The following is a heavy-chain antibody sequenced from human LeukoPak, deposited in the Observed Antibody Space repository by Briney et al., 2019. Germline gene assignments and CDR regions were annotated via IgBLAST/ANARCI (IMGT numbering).Heavy chain of an antibody. CDR3: AKGVGPSYQLLKYFQH. D-gene: IGHD2-2*01. CDR2: ISGSGGST. CDR1: GFTFSSYA. J-gene: IGHJ1*01. Sequence: GGSLRLSCAASGFTFSSYAMSWVRQAPGKGLEWVSAISGSGGSTYYADSVKGRFTISRDNSKNTLYLQMNSLRAEDTAVYYCAKGVGPSYQLLKYFQHWGQGTLVTVSS. V-gene: IGHV3-23*01.